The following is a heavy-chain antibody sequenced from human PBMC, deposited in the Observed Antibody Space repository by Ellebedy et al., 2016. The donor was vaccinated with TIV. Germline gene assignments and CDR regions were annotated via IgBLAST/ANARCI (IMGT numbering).Heavy chain of an antibody. J-gene: IGHJ6*02. D-gene: IGHD3-10*01. CDR1: GGSFSGYY. V-gene: IGHV4-34*01. CDR2: INHSGST. Sequence: SETLSLXCAVYGGSFSGYYWSWIRQPPGKGLEWIGEINHSGSTNYNPSLKSRVTISVDTSKNQFSLKLSSVTAADTAVYYCARWSGLWFGESPYHYYYYGMDVWGQGTTVTVSS. CDR3: ARWSGLWFGESPYHYYYYGMDV.